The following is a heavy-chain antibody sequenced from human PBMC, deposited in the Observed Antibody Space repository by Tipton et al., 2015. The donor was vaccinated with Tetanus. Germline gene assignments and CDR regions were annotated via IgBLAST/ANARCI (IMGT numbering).Heavy chain of an antibody. CDR3: ARAGPPDSSSWQEFDY. CDR1: GYTFTNYA. V-gene: IGHV1-3*01. CDR2: NDAANGNT. Sequence: QSGPEVKKPGASVKVSCRASGYTFTNYAIHWVRQAPGQRPEWMGWNDAANGNTKYSQNFQGRVTITRDSSASTAYMELSSLRSEDSSLYYCARAGPPDSSSWQEFDYWGQGTLITVSS. J-gene: IGHJ4*02. D-gene: IGHD6-13*01.